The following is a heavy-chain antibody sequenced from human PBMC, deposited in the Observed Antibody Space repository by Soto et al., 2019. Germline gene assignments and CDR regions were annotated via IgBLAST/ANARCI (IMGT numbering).Heavy chain of an antibody. Sequence: QVQLVESGGGVVQPGRSLGLSCAASGFTFSDYGMHWVRQAPGKGLEWVAVIWYDGSEKYYADSVKGRFAITRDNSKNTLYLQMTSLRAEDTAVYYCARQSLGNIRLRGFDYWGQGALVTVS. J-gene: IGHJ4*02. CDR1: GFTFSDYG. D-gene: IGHD1-1*01. V-gene: IGHV3-33*01. CDR2: IWYDGSEK. CDR3: ARQSLGNIRLRGFDY.